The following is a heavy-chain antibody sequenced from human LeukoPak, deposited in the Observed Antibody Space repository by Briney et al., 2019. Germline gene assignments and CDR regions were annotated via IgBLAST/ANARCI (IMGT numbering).Heavy chain of an antibody. CDR3: ARGSVTIDAFDI. J-gene: IGHJ3*02. CDR1: GLSVSSNH. Sequence: GGSLRLSCAASGLSVSSNHMSWVRQAPGKGREWVSIIYSGGSTYFAEPVKGRFTISRHNSKNTVYLQMNSLRHEDTAVYYCARGSVTIDAFDIWGHGTMVTVSS. D-gene: IGHD4-17*01. V-gene: IGHV3-53*01. CDR2: IYSGGST.